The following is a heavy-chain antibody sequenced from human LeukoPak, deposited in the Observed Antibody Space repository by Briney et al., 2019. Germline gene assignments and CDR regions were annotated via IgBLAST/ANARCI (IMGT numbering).Heavy chain of an antibody. CDR2: IGPKSGDT. Sequence: ASVKDSCMDSGYTFTDDFIHWGREAPGQGLEWMGWIGPKSGDTSYSQKFQGMVTVTRDTSISPAYMDLSRLRSDDTAVYYCGRNGLGKDLEICGPGTMVTVSS. J-gene: IGHJ3*02. CDR3: GRNGLGKDLEI. D-gene: IGHD2-8*01. CDR1: GYTFTDDF. V-gene: IGHV1-2*02.